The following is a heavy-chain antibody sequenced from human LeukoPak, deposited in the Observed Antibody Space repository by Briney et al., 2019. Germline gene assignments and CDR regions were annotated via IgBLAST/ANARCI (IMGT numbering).Heavy chain of an antibody. Sequence: GGSLRLSCAASGFTFISYAMHWVRQAPGKGLEWVAVISYDGSEKYYADSVKGRFTISRDNSKNTLYLQMNSLRAEDTAVYYCTGNYYGSGSYADFDYWGQGTLVTVSS. CDR3: TGNYYGSGSYADFDY. CDR2: ISYDGSEK. J-gene: IGHJ4*02. CDR1: GFTFISYA. D-gene: IGHD3-10*01. V-gene: IGHV3-30*04.